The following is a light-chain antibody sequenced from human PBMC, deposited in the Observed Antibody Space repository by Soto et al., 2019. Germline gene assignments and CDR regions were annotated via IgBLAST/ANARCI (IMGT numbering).Light chain of an antibody. J-gene: IGLJ1*01. Sequence: QSALTQPASVSGSPGQSITISCTGTSSDVGGYNYVSWYQQHPGKAPKLMIYDVSNRPSGVSNRFSGSKSGNTASLTISGLQAEDEADYYCSSYTSSSSYVFGTGTKFTAL. CDR1: SSDVGGYNY. CDR2: DVS. V-gene: IGLV2-14*01. CDR3: SSYTSSSSYV.